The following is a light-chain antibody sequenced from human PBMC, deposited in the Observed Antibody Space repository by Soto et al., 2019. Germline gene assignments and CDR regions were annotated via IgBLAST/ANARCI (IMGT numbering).Light chain of an antibody. V-gene: IGKV1-9*01. CDR2: AAS. CDR3: QQLNTFLPT. CDR1: QTVNTY. Sequence: DIQITQSPSSLSASIGDIVTITCRASQTVNTYLAWYQQKPGKAPELLIYAASTLQSGVPSRFSGSGSGTDFTLTISSLQPEDSATYYCQQLNTFLPTFGGGTGGYQ. J-gene: IGKJ4*01.